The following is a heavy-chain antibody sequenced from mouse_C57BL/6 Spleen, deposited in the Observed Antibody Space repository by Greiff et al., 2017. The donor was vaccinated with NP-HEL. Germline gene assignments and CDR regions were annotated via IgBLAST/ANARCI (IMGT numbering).Heavy chain of an antibody. V-gene: IGHV1-82*01. CDR2: IYPGDGDT. CDR3: ARNYDGYYFDY. D-gene: IGHD2-3*01. Sequence: VQLQESGPELVKPGASVKISCKASGYAFSSSWMNWVKQRPGKGLEWIGRIYPGDGDTNYNGKFKGKATLTADKSSSTAYMQLSSLTSEDSAVYFCARNYDGYYFDYWGQGTTLTVSS. J-gene: IGHJ2*01. CDR1: GYAFSSSW.